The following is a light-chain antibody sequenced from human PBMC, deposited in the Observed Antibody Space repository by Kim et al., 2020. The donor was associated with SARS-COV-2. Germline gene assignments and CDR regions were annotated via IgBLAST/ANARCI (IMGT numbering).Light chain of an antibody. Sequence: QSALTQPASMSGSPGQSITISCTGTSSDVGGYNYVSWYQQHPGKAPRLMIYDVNNRPSGVSNRFSGSKSGDTASLTISGLQAEDEADYYCSSYTGSSPAYVFGTGTKVTVL. V-gene: IGLV2-14*03. CDR1: SSDVGGYNY. J-gene: IGLJ1*01. CDR3: SSYTGSSPAYV. CDR2: DVN.